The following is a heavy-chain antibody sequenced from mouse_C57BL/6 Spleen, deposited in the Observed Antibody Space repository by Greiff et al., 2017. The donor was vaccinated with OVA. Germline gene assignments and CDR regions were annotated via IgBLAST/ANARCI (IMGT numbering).Heavy chain of an antibody. V-gene: IGHV1-61*01. J-gene: IGHJ3*01. CDR1: GYTFTSYW. CDR3: ARRDGYDWFAY. CDR2: IYPSDSET. D-gene: IGHD2-2*01. Sequence: QVQLQQPGAELVRPGSSVKLSCKASGYTFTSYWMDWVKQRPGQGLEWIGNIYPSDSETHYNQKFKDKATLTVDKSSSTAYMQLSSLTSEDSAVYYGARRDGYDWFAYWGQGTLVTVSA.